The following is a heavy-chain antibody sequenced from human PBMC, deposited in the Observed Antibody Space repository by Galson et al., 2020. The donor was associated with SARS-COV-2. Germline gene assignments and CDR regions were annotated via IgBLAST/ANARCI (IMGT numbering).Heavy chain of an antibody. D-gene: IGHD3-10*01. CDR3: AKDFGADY. V-gene: IGHV3-30*02. CDR2: IRNDGSNE. J-gene: IGHJ4*02. Sequence: GGSLRLSCAASGFTLRSFGMQWFRQAPGKGLEWVAFIRNDGSNEYYADSVKGRFTVSRDNSRNTLYLQMNSLRREDTGVYYCAKDFGADYWGQGTLVTVSS. CDR1: GFTLRSFG.